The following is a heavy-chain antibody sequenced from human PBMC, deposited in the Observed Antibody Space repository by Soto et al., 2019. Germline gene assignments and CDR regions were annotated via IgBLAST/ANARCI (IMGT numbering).Heavy chain of an antibody. CDR2: IHPSDFDT. Sequence: GESLKISCKGSGYSFTSYWIGWVRQMPGKGLEWMGIIHPSDFDTRYSPSFQGQVTISADKSISTAYLQWGSLRASDTAMYFCAIHSTGYEDSWGQGTLVTVSS. J-gene: IGHJ5*02. CDR1: GYSFTSYW. D-gene: IGHD5-12*01. CDR3: AIHSTGYEDS. V-gene: IGHV5-51*01.